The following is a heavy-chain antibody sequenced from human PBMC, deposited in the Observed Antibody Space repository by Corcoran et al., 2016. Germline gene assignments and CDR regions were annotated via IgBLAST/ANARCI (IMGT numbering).Heavy chain of an antibody. V-gene: IGHV3-7*01. Sequence: EVQLVESGGGLVQPGGSLRLSCAASGFTFSSYWMSWVRQAPGKGLEWVANIKQDGSEKYYVDSVKGRFTISRDNAKNSLYLQMNSLRAEDTAVYYCASDRGYSYGPAQPNYYYYGMDVWGQGTTVTVSS. CDR2: IKQDGSEK. CDR1: GFTFSSYW. D-gene: IGHD5-18*01. CDR3: ASDRGYSYGPAQPNYYYYGMDV. J-gene: IGHJ6*02.